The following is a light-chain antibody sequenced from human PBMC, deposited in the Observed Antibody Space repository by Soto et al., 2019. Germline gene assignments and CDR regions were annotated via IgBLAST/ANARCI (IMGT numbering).Light chain of an antibody. CDR2: AAS. J-gene: IGKJ4*01. Sequence: DIQLTQSPSFLSASVGDRVTITCRASQGISSCLAWYQQRPGKAPKLMIYAASTLQSGVPSMFSGSGSGTEFTLTISSLQPEDSATYYCQQLNSYPFLTFGGGTKVEIK. V-gene: IGKV1-9*01. CDR3: QQLNSYPFLT. CDR1: QGISSC.